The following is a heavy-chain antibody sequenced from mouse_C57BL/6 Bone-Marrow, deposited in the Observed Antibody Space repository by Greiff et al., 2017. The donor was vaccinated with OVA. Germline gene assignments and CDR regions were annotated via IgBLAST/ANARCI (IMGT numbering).Heavy chain of an antibody. CDR2: IYPRSGNT. V-gene: IGHV1-81*01. Sequence: VKLMESGAELARPGASVKLSCKASGYTFTSYGISWVKQRTGQGLEWIGEIYPRSGNTYYNEKFKGKATLTADKSSSTAYMELRSLTSEDSAVYFCARPLGGDYWGQGTTLTVSS. D-gene: IGHD4-1*01. CDR3: ARPLGGDY. CDR1: GYTFTSYG. J-gene: IGHJ2*01.